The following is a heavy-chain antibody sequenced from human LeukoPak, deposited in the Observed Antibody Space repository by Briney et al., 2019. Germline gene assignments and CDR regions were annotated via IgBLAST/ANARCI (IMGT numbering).Heavy chain of an antibody. CDR3: ARYGYYDTSGYKAFDY. CDR1: GFTFSNCW. D-gene: IGHD3-22*01. V-gene: IGHV3-7*05. Sequence: GRSLRLSCAASGFTFSNCWMNWVRQAPGKGLEWVASIKEDGSEKYYVDSVKGRFTISRDNAKNSLYLQMNSLRAEDTAVYYCARYGYYDTSGYKAFDYWGQGTLVTVSS. J-gene: IGHJ4*02. CDR2: IKEDGSEK.